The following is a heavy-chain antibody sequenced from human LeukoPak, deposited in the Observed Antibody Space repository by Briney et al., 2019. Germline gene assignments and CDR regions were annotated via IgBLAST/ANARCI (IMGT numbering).Heavy chain of an antibody. CDR1: GFTFNHYA. CDR3: AKTEGSSWSYYYYMDV. CDR2: ISGSGGST. V-gene: IGHV3-23*01. Sequence: GGSLRLSCATSGFTFNHYAMSWVRQAPGKGLEWVSSISGSGGSTNYADSVKGRFTISRDHSKSTLYLQLNSLGAEDTAVYYCAKTEGSSWSYYYYMDVWGKGATVTVSS. J-gene: IGHJ6*03. D-gene: IGHD6-13*01.